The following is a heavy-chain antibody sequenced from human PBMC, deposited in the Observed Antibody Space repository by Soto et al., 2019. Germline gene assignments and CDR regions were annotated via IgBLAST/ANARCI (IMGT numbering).Heavy chain of an antibody. D-gene: IGHD3-22*01. CDR2: IKSKTDGGTT. CDR3: TTDNPSMIVVVRYRDY. Sequence: GSLRLSCAASGFTFSNAWMNWVRQAPGKGLEWVGRIKSKTDGGTTDYAAPVKGRFTISRDDSKNTLYLQMNSLKTEDTAVYYCTTDNPSMIVVVRYRDYWGQGTLVTVS. V-gene: IGHV3-15*07. J-gene: IGHJ4*02. CDR1: GFTFSNAW.